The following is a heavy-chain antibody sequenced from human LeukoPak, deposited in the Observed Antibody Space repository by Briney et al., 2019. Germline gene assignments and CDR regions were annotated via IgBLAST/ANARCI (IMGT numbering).Heavy chain of an antibody. CDR1: GFTFSSYS. D-gene: IGHD3-10*01. J-gene: IGHJ6*03. Sequence: GGSLRLSCAASGFTFSSYSMNWVRQAPGKGLEWVSYISSSSRTIYYADSVKGRFTISRDNAKNSLYLQMNSLRAEDTAVYHCAAGGDYYYHMDVWGKGTTVTVSS. CDR3: AAGGDYYYHMDV. V-gene: IGHV3-48*01. CDR2: ISSSSRTI.